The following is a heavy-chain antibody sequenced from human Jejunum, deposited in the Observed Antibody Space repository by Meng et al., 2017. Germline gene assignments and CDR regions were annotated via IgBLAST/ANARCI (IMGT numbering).Heavy chain of an antibody. CDR2: IYWDDDK. Sequence: QITWKESGPTLVKPTQPLTLPCAFSGFSLSTSGVGVGWIRQPPGKALEWLAIIYWDDDKRYSPSLKSRLTITKDTSKNQVVLTMTNMDPVDTATYYCARLPDYYDTSGYYGWGQGTLVTVSS. CDR1: GFSLSTSGVG. CDR3: ARLPDYYDTSGYYG. V-gene: IGHV2-5*02. D-gene: IGHD3-22*01. J-gene: IGHJ4*02.